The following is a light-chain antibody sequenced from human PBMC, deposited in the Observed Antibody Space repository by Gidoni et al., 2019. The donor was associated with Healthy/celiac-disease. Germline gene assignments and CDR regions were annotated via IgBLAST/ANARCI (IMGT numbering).Light chain of an antibody. V-gene: IGKV3-20*01. CDR2: GAS. Sequence: ETVLTQSPGTLSLSPGERATLSCRASQSVSSSYLAWYQQKPGQAPRRLIYGASSRATGITDRFSGSGSGTDFTLTISRLEPEDFAVYYCQQYGSSPSWTFGQGTKVEIK. J-gene: IGKJ1*01. CDR3: QQYGSSPSWT. CDR1: QSVSSSY.